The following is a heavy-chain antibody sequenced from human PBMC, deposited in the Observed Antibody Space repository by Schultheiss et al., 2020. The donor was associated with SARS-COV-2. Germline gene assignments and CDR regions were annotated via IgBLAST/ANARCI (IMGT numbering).Heavy chain of an antibody. V-gene: IGHV1-18*01. J-gene: IGHJ4*02. Sequence: ASVKVSCKASGYTFTSYGVSWVRQAPGQGLEWMGWISAYNGNTNYAQNLQGRITMTTDTSTSTAYMELSSLRSEDTAVYYCARDAGVGSAAAGRVAVYWGQGTLVTVSS. D-gene: IGHD6-13*01. CDR1: GYTFTSYG. CDR3: ARDAGVGSAAAGRVAVY. CDR2: ISAYNGNT.